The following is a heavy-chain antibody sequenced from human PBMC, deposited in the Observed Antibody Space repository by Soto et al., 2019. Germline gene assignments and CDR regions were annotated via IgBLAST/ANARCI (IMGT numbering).Heavy chain of an antibody. Sequence: PGESLKISCKGTRYVFTTYWIAWVRHMPGKGLEWVGIIYPDDSDARYGPSFQGQVTISVDKSRNTAYLHWSSLKASDTGIYYCARRLKKTTRRDSCFEYWGQGHVFPVSS. D-gene: IGHD1-7*01. CDR1: RYVFTTYW. V-gene: IGHV5-51*01. J-gene: IGHJ4*02. CDR2: IYPDDSDA. CDR3: ARRLKKTTRRDSCFEY.